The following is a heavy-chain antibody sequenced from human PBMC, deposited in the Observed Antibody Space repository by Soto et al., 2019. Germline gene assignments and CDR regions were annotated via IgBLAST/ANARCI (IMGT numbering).Heavy chain of an antibody. CDR2: ISYDGSNK. V-gene: IGHV3-30-3*01. J-gene: IGHJ5*02. Sequence: GGSLRLSCAASGFTFSSYAMHWVRQAPGKGLEWVAVISYDGSNKYYADSVKGRFTISRDNSKNTLYLQMSSLRAEDAAVYYCARDGRDWGENWFDPWGQGTLVTVSS. CDR1: GFTFSSYA. CDR3: ARDGRDWGENWFDP. D-gene: IGHD3-16*01.